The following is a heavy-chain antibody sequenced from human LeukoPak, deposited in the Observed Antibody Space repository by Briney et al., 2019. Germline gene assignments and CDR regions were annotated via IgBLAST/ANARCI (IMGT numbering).Heavy chain of an antibody. CDR3: ARGGYCGGDCYFYY. J-gene: IGHJ4*02. Sequence: GGSLRLSCAASGFTFSSYSMNWVRQAPGKGLEWVSSISSSSSYIYYADSVKGRFTISRDNAKNSLYLQMNSLRAEDTAVYYCARGGYCGGDCYFYYWGQGTLVTVSS. CDR2: ISSSSSYI. D-gene: IGHD2-21*02. V-gene: IGHV3-21*01. CDR1: GFTFSSYS.